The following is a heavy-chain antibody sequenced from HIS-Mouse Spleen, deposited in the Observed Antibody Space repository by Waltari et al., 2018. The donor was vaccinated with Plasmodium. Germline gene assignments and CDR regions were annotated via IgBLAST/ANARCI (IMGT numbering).Heavy chain of an antibody. CDR3: ARSLGDDY. J-gene: IGHJ4*02. CDR1: ASTCTTTG. Sequence: QVQLVQSGAEVKKPRAAVKVSCKASASTCTTTGLSWVRQAPGQGLEWMGWISAYNGNTNYAQKLQGRVTMTTDTSTSTAYMELRSLRSDDTAVYYCARSLGDDYWGQGTLVTVSS. D-gene: IGHD3-16*01. V-gene: IGHV1-18*01. CDR2: ISAYNGNT.